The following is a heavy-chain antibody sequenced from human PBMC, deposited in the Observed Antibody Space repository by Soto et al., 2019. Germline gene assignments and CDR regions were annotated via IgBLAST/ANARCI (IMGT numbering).Heavy chain of an antibody. CDR3: ARHPYYDYVWGSYRPRYYYYGMDV. V-gene: IGHV4-39*01. Sequence: SETLSLTCTVSGGSISSSSYYRGWIRQPPGKGLEWIGSIYYSGSTYYNPSLKSRVTISVDTSKNQFSLKLSSVTAADTAVYYCARHPYYDYVWGSYRPRYYYYGMDVWGQGTTVTVSS. CDR2: IYYSGST. D-gene: IGHD3-16*02. J-gene: IGHJ6*02. CDR1: GGSISSSSYY.